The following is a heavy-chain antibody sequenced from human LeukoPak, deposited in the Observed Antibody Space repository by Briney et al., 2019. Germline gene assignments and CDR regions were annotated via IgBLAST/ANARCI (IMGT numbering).Heavy chain of an antibody. Sequence: GGSLRLSCAASGFTFSDYYMSWIRQAPGKGLEWVSYISSSGSTIYYADSVKGRFTISRDNAKNSLYLQMNSLRAEDTAVYYCAREYAGSYDYYYYMDVRGKGTTVTVSS. CDR2: ISSSGSTI. CDR3: AREYAGSYDYYYYMDV. V-gene: IGHV3-11*04. J-gene: IGHJ6*03. D-gene: IGHD1-26*01. CDR1: GFTFSDYY.